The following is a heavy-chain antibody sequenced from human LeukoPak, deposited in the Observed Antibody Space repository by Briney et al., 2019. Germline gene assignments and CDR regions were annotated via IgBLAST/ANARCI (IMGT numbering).Heavy chain of an antibody. CDR2: INPSGGST. V-gene: IGHV1-46*01. CDR3: ARDSLAAQGMDV. CDR1: GYTFTSYY. J-gene: IGHJ6*02. Sequence: GASVTVSCKASGYTFTSYYMHWVRQAPGQGLEWMGIINPSGGSTSYAQKFQGRVTMTRDTSTSTVYMELSSLRSEDTAVYYCARDSLAAQGMDVWGQGTTVTVSS. D-gene: IGHD6-6*01.